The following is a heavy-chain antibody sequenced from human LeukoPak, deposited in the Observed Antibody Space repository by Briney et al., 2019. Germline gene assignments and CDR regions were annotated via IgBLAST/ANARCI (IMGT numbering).Heavy chain of an antibody. D-gene: IGHD3-22*01. J-gene: IGHJ4*02. CDR2: ITPNADRA. Sequence: GGSLRLSCAASGFTSGSYGMSWVRQAPGKGLEWVSFITPNADRASYADSVKGRFTISRDNPRNTLYMQMNSLRDEDTAVYYCAIMHGYYDGSGYWVQWGQGTLVTVSS. CDR3: AIMHGYYDGSGYWVQ. CDR1: GFTSGSYG. V-gene: IGHV3-23*01.